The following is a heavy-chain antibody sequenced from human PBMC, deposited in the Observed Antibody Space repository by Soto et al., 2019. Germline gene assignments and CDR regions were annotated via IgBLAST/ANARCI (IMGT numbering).Heavy chain of an antibody. V-gene: IGHV3-23*01. CDR2: ISGSGGST. CDR3: ARGGVDDYYDSSGYYRRPYYYGMDV. CDR1: GFTFSGYA. J-gene: IGHJ6*02. D-gene: IGHD3-22*01. Sequence: PGGSLRLSCAASGFTFSGYAMSWVRQAPGKGLEWVSAISGSGGSTYYADSVKGRFTISRDNSKNTLYLQMNSLRAEDTAVYYCARGGVDDYYDSSGYYRRPYYYGMDVWGQGTTVTVSS.